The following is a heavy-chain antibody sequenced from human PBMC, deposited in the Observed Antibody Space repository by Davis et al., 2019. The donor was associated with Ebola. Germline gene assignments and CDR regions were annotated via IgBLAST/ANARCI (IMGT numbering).Heavy chain of an antibody. CDR3: AKSSSDLTATPFDY. Sequence: GESLKISCAASGFTFSSYGMHWVRQAPGKGLEWVAVISYDGSNEYYADSVKGRFTIARDNSKNMLYLKMNSLRAEDSAVYYCAKSSSDLTATPFDYWGQGTLVTVSS. CDR2: ISYDGSNE. V-gene: IGHV3-30*18. J-gene: IGHJ4*02. CDR1: GFTFSSYG.